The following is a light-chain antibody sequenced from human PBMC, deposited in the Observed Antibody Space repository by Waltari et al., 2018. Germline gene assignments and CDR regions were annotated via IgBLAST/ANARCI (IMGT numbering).Light chain of an antibody. CDR3: SSRELSGHVV. CDR1: IIRTSY. V-gene: IGLV3-19*01. CDR2: GKN. J-gene: IGLJ2*01. Sequence: SSDLTQDPDVSVALGQTVRITCQGDIIRTSYGNWCRQKPGQAPELVIYGKNNRPSGIPDRFSASSSENTASLIITGAQAEDEADYYCSSRELSGHVVFGGGTRLTVL.